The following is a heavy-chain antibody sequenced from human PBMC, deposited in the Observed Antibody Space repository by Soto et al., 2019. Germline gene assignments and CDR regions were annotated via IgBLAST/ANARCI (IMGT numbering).Heavy chain of an antibody. CDR3: AKMAYDSSGFGAFDI. D-gene: IGHD3-22*01. CDR1: GYTFTSYY. V-gene: IGHV1-46*01. J-gene: IGHJ3*02. Sequence: ASVKVSCKASGYTFTSYYMHWVRQAPGQGLEWMGIINPSGGSTSYAQKFQGRVTMTRDTSTSTVYMELSSLRPEDTAVYYCAKMAYDSSGFGAFDIWGQGTMVTVSS. CDR2: INPSGGST.